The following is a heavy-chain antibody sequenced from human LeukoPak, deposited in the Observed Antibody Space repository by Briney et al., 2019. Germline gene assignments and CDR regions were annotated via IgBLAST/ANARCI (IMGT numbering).Heavy chain of an antibody. V-gene: IGHV4-34*01. Sequence: PSETLSLTCAVYGGSFRGYYWSWIRQPPGKGLEWIGEINHSGSTNYNPSLKSRVTISVDTSKNQFSLKLSSVTAADTAVYYCARGQDGSGSYSYGMDVWGQGTTVTVSS. CDR2: INHSGST. CDR3: ARGQDGSGSYSYGMDV. J-gene: IGHJ6*02. D-gene: IGHD3-10*01. CDR1: GGSFRGYY.